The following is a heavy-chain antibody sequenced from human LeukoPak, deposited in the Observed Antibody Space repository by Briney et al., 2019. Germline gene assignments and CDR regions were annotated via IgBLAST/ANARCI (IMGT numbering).Heavy chain of an antibody. CDR3: ARHYYGDYFFDY. CDR2: IYFSGRT. Sequence: SETLSLTCTVSGGSISNYFWSWIRQPAGKGLEWIGRIYFSGRTNYNPSLKSRATMSVDTSKNQFSLKLTSVTVADTAVYYCARHYYGDYFFDYWGQGTLVTVSS. D-gene: IGHD4-17*01. J-gene: IGHJ4*02. CDR1: GGSISNYF. V-gene: IGHV4-4*07.